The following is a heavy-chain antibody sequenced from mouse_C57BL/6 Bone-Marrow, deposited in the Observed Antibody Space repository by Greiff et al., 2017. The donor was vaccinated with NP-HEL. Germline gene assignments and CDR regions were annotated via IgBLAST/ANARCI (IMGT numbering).Heavy chain of an antibody. J-gene: IGHJ3*01. Sequence: QVHVKQSGAELVKPGASVKISCKASGYAFSSYWMNWVKQRPGKGLEWIGQLYPGDGDTNYNGKFKDKASLTADKSSSTAYMQLSSLTSEDSAVYFCARGAYWGQGTLVTVSA. CDR1: GYAFSSYW. CDR3: ARGAY. CDR2: LYPGDGDT. V-gene: IGHV1-80*01.